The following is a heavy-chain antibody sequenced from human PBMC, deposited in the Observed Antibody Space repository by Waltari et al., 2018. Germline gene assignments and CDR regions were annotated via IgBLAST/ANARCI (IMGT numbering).Heavy chain of an antibody. V-gene: IGHV3-30*02. J-gene: IGHJ4*02. D-gene: IGHD2-2*02. CDR2: IWFDGSDK. CDR3: AKDAFGNTYLDF. CDR1: GIPFSSFG. Sequence: QVNLVESGGGGVQPGGSLMLPGAPSGIPFSSFGMDWVRQAPGKGLEWVALIWFDGSDKFYADSVRGRFTISRDNSARTLYLDMDSLRLDDTAMYYCAKDAFGNTYLDFWGQGTLVTVSS.